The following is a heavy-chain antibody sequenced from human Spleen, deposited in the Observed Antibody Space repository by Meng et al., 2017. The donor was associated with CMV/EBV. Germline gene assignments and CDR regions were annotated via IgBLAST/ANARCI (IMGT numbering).Heavy chain of an antibody. Sequence: GGSLRLSCAASGSTFSSYDMHWVRQAPGKVLEWVSTIDNDVDTYYSGSVKGRFTSSREDVKNSLYLQMNILRAGDTAVYYCARGSSWFGESADAFDIWGQGTMVTVSS. V-gene: IGHV3-13*01. D-gene: IGHD3-10*01. CDR3: ARGSSWFGESADAFDI. CDR1: GSTFSSYD. CDR2: IDNDVDT. J-gene: IGHJ3*02.